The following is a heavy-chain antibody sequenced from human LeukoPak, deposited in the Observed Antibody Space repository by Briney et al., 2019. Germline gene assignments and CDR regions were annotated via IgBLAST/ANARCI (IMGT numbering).Heavy chain of an antibody. CDR1: GYTFTNFY. CDR2: INPSGANT. CDR3: AREVGIRGRFDY. V-gene: IGHV1-46*01. J-gene: IGHJ4*02. Sequence: ASVKVSCKTSGYTFTNFYMHWVRQAPGQGLEWMGIINPSGANTGYAQKFQGRVTMTRDTSTSTVYMELSSLRSQDTAVYYCAREVGIRGRFDYWGRGTPVTVSS. D-gene: IGHD1-26*01.